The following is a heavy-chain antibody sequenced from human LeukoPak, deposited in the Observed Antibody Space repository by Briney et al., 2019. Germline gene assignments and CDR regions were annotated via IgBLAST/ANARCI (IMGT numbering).Heavy chain of an antibody. J-gene: IGHJ4*02. V-gene: IGHV3-23*01. CDR3: AKDLRSGSNYGFFDY. D-gene: IGHD3-10*01. CDR1: GFSFRSYA. Sequence: GGSLRLSCAASGFSFRSYAMSWVRQAPGKGLEWVSGISGSGGSTYYSDSVKGRFTISRDNSESTLYLQMNSLRAEDTAIYYCAKDLRSGSNYGFFDYWGQGTLVTVSS. CDR2: ISGSGGST.